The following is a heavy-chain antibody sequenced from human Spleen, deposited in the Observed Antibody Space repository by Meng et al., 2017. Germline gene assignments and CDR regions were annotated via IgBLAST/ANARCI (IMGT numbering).Heavy chain of an antibody. CDR1: GFTSSRYW. J-gene: IGHJ4*02. CDR3: SKDYTGSDDY. Sequence: EVQLVECGGRLVQPGGFLRLSCAASGFTSSRYWMHGVRQVPGQGLVWVSRINPDGSSTSYADSVKGRFTISRDNAKNTLYLQMTSLRAEDTAVYYCSKDYTGSDDYWGQGTLVTVSS. V-gene: IGHV3-74*01. CDR2: INPDGSST. D-gene: IGHD5-12*01.